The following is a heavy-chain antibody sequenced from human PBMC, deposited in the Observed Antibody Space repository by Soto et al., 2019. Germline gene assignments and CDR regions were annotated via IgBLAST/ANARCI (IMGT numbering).Heavy chain of an antibody. V-gene: IGHV3-30*18. Sequence: QVQLVESGGGVVQPGRSLRLSCAASGFTFSSYGMHWVRQAPGKGLEWVAVISYDGSNKYYADSVKGRFTISRDNSKNTLYLQMNSHRAEDTAVYYCAKAKWGYYDSSGPLGYWGQGTLVTVSS. CDR2: ISYDGSNK. CDR1: GFTFSSYG. J-gene: IGHJ4*02. D-gene: IGHD3-22*01. CDR3: AKAKWGYYDSSGPLGY.